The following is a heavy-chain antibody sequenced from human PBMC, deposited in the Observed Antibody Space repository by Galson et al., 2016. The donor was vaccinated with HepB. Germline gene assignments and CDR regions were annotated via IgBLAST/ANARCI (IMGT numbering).Heavy chain of an antibody. CDR2: IYHSGAT. CDR3: ARNSGGSYLGWFDP. CDR1: GGSISSTNW. V-gene: IGHV4-4*02. Sequence: LSLTCAVSGGSISSTNWWSWVRQPPGKGLEWIGEIYHSGATHYNPSLESRVTISVDKSKNQFSLKLNSVTAADTAVYYCARNSGGSYLGWFDPWGQGTLVTVAS. D-gene: IGHD1-26*01. J-gene: IGHJ5*02.